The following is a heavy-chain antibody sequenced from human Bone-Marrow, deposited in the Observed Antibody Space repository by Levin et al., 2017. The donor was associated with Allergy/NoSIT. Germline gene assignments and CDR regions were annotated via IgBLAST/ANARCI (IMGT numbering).Heavy chain of an antibody. J-gene: IGHJ4*02. Sequence: AGGSLRLSCAGSGFSFDNYGMSWVRQAPGKGPEWVSGINGKGEYTYEADSVKGRFTISRDNAKNSLHLQMDSLRVEDTAFYYCARGLLDFGDNVALDYWGPGTLVTVSS. V-gene: IGHV3-20*04. CDR3: ARGLLDFGDNVALDY. D-gene: IGHD4-17*01. CDR1: GFSFDNYG. CDR2: INGKGEYT.